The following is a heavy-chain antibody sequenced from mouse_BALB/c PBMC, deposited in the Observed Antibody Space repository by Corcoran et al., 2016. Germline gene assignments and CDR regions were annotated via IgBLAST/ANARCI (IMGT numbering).Heavy chain of an antibody. D-gene: IGHD2-1*01. V-gene: IGHV14-3*02. Sequence: EVQLQQSGAELVKPGASVKLSCTASGFNIKDTYMHWVKQRPEQGLEWIGRIDPANGNTKYDPKCQGKATITADSSSNTACLQLSSLTSEDTAVYYCARSMVTAYWGQGSLVTVA. CDR1: GFNIKDTY. CDR2: IDPANGNT. CDR3: ARSMVTAY. J-gene: IGHJ3*01.